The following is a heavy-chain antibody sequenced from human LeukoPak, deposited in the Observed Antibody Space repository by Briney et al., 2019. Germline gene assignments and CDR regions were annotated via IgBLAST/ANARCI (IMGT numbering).Heavy chain of an antibody. Sequence: VTPVKVSCKASGGTFSSYAISWVRQAPGQGLEWMGGIIPIFGTAHYAQKFQGRVTITTDESTSTAYMELSSLRSEDTAVYYCARGTIKSGSYPPLFYWGQGTLVTVSS. V-gene: IGHV1-69*05. CDR1: GGTFSSYA. CDR3: ARGTIKSGSYPPLFY. CDR2: IIPIFGTA. D-gene: IGHD1-26*01. J-gene: IGHJ4*02.